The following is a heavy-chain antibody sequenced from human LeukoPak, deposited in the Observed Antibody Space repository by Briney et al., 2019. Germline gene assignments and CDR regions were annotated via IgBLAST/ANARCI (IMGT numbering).Heavy chain of an antibody. Sequence: ASVRVSCKASGGTFSSYAISWVRQAPGQGLEWMGGIIPIFGTANYAQKFQGRVTMTRDTSTGTAYLELSSLRSEDSAACYCVRTPPNWGADFWGQGTLVTVSS. V-gene: IGHV1-69*05. CDR1: GGTFSSYA. J-gene: IGHJ4*02. CDR3: VRTPPNWGADF. D-gene: IGHD7-27*01. CDR2: IIPIFGTA.